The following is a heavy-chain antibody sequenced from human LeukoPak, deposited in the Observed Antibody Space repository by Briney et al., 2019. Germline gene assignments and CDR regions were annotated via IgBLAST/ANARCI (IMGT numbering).Heavy chain of an antibody. CDR3: ARDHHLNYYDSSGYYPDAFDI. V-gene: IGHV3-53*01. Sequence: GGSLRLSCTASGFTFGDYAMSWVRQAPGKGLEWVSVIYSGGSTYYADSVKGRFTISRDNSKNTLYLQMNSLRAEDTAVYYCARDHHLNYYDSSGYYPDAFDIWGQGTMVTVSS. CDR2: IYSGGST. D-gene: IGHD3-22*01. CDR1: GFTFGDYA. J-gene: IGHJ3*02.